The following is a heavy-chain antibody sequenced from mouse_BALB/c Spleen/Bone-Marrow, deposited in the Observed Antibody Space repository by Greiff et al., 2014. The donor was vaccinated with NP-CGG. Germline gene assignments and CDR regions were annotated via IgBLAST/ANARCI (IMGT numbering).Heavy chain of an antibody. J-gene: IGHJ2*01. V-gene: IGHV1-14*01. CDR3: AREGVDYFDY. Sequence: VQLQQSGPELVKPGASVKMSCKASGYTFTSYVMHWVKQQPGQGLEWFGYINPYNDGTKYNEKFKGKATLTSDKSSSTAYMELSSWTSEDSAVYFCAREGVDYFDYWGQGTTLTVSS. CDR2: INPYNDGT. CDR1: GYTFTSYV.